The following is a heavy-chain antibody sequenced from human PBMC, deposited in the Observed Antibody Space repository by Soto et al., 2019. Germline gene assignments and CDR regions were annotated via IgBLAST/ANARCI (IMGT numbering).Heavy chain of an antibody. Sequence: QVQLVQSGAEVKKPGSSVKVSCKASGGTFSSYAISWVRQAPGQGLEWMGGIIPIFGTANYAQKFQGRVTITADESTSTAYMELSSLSSADTAVYYGAREEHIPAAMRSYYYYGMALWGKGTTVTVSS. CDR2: IIPIFGTA. CDR3: AREEHIPAAMRSYYYYGMAL. V-gene: IGHV1-69*01. D-gene: IGHD2-2*01. CDR1: GGTFSSYA. J-gene: IGHJ6*04.